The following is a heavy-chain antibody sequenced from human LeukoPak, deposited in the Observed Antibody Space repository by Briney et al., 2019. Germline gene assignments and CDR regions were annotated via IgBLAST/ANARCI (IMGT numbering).Heavy chain of an antibody. Sequence: GGSLRLSCAASGFTFSSYEMNWVRQAPGKGLEWVSYISISGGTIYYADSVKGRFTISRDNARNSLCLQMNSLRAEDTAVYYCARVEKYSSSWIDLWGQGTLVTVSS. V-gene: IGHV3-48*03. CDR1: GFTFSSYE. CDR2: ISISGGTI. J-gene: IGHJ5*02. D-gene: IGHD6-13*01. CDR3: ARVEKYSSSWIDL.